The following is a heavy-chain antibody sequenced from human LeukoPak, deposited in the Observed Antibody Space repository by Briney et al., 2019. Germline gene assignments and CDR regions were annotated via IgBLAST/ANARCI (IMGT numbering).Heavy chain of an antibody. V-gene: IGHV3-30*02. CDR1: GFTFIGYG. D-gene: IGHD3-10*01. CDR2: IRYDGSNK. Sequence: GGSLRLSCAASGFTFIGYGMHWVRQAPGKGLEWVAFIRYDGSNKDYPDSVKGRFTISRDNSKDTLYLQMTSLRAEDTVVYYCARDTVYLGSGSYDYWGQGTLVTVSS. CDR3: ARDTVYLGSGSYDY. J-gene: IGHJ4*02.